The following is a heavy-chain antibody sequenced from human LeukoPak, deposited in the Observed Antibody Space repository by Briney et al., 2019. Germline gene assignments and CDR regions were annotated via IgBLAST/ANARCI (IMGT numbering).Heavy chain of an antibody. D-gene: IGHD3-22*01. V-gene: IGHV3-20*04. J-gene: IGHJ5*02. CDR3: ARVDYYDSSGYYQP. Sequence: GGSLRLSCAASGFTFDDYGMSWVRQAPRKGLEWVSGINWNGGSTGYADSVKGRFTISRDNAKNSLYLQMNSLRAEDTALYYCARVDYYDSSGYYQPWGQGTLVTVSS. CDR1: GFTFDDYG. CDR2: INWNGGST.